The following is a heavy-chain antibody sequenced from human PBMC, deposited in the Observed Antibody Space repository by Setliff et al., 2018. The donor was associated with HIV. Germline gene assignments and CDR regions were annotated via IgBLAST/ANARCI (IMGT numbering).Heavy chain of an antibody. V-gene: IGHV4-34*01. Sequence: SETLSLTCAVYGGSLSGYYWRWIRQPPGKGLEWIGDVSHTGSTNYNPSLKSRITISADTPKNPFSLKLGSVTAADTAVYYGAREGTYSGTYWVRRVASFDIWGQGTMVTVSS. D-gene: IGHD1-26*01. CDR2: VSHTGST. CDR1: GGSLSGYY. CDR3: AREGTYSGTYWVRRVASFDI. J-gene: IGHJ3*02.